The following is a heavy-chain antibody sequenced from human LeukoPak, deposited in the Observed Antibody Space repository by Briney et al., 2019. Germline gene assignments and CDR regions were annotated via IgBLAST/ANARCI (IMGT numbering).Heavy chain of an antibody. D-gene: IGHD3-22*01. V-gene: IGHV3-15*01. CDR1: GFAFSSYS. CDR2: IKRETDGGTI. CDR3: TTDRYYDNSELQFQH. Sequence: GGSLRLSCAASGFAFSSYSMNWVRQAPGKGLEWLGRIKRETDGGTIDYAAPVKGRFTISRDDSRNTLYLQMDSLKIEDTAVYYCTTDRYYDNSELQFQHWGQGTLVTASS. J-gene: IGHJ1*01.